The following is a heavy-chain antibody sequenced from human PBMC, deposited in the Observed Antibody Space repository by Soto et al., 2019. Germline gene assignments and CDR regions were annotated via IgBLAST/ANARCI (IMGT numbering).Heavy chain of an antibody. J-gene: IGHJ4*02. D-gene: IGHD3-10*01. CDR1: GGSFSGYY. Sequence: QVQLQQWGAGLLKPSETLSLTCAVYGGSFSGYYWSWIRQPPGKGLEWIGEINHSGSTNYNPSLKSRVTISVDTSKNQVSLKLSSVTAADTAVYYCARGTGYSSGSYYFDYWGQGTLVTVSS. V-gene: IGHV4-34*01. CDR2: INHSGST. CDR3: ARGTGYSSGSYYFDY.